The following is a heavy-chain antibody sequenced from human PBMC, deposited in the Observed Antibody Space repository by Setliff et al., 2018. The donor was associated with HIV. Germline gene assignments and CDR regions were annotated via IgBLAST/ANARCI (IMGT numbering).Heavy chain of an antibody. J-gene: IGHJ1*01. CDR3: ARVRVDYYDSSGYYSRSEYFQH. CDR1: GASISSSSYY. D-gene: IGHD3-22*01. Sequence: SETLSLTCTVSGASISSSSYYWGWIRQPPGKGLEWIGSTYYSGSTYYNPSLKSRVTISVDTSKNQFSLKLSSVTAADTAVYYCARVRVDYYDSSGYYSRSEYFQHWGQGTLVTVSS. CDR2: TYYSGST. V-gene: IGHV4-39*07.